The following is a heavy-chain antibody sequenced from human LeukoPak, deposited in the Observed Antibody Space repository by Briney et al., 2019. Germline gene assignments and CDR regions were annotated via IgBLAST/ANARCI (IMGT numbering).Heavy chain of an antibody. Sequence: PGGTLRLSCAASGFFFSHYAMTWVRQAPGKGLEWGSSISDSGTSTYYADSVKGRFTISRDNSRNTLFLSMNRLRADDTAVYFCAKDDYSDSSGYWDYWGQGVLVTVS. V-gene: IGHV3-23*01. D-gene: IGHD3-22*01. CDR1: GFFFSHYA. CDR3: AKDDYSDSSGYWDY. CDR2: ISDSGTST. J-gene: IGHJ4*02.